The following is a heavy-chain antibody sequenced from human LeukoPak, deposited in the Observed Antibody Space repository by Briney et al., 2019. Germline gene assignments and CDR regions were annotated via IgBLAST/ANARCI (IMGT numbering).Heavy chain of an antibody. CDR3: ARGAYSGYTPRFDP. V-gene: IGHV4-59*01. D-gene: IGHD5-12*01. Sequence: PSETLSLTCTVSGGSISSYYWSWIRQPPGKGLEWIGYIYYSGSTNYNPSLKSRVTISVDTSKNRFSLRLSSVTAADTAVYYCARGAYSGYTPRFDPWGQGTLVTVSS. CDR2: IYYSGST. J-gene: IGHJ5*02. CDR1: GGSISSYY.